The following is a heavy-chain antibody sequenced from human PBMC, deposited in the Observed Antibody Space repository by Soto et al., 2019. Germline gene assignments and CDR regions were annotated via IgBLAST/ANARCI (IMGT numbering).Heavy chain of an antibody. Sequence: PGGSLRLSCAAAGLPFSNYSVTWVRPATGKGLEWVSTISGSGGSTYYADSVKGRFTISRDNSKNTLYLQMNSLRAEDTAVYYCAKDQGSSWYEIDYWGQGTLVTVSS. V-gene: IGHV3-23*01. CDR1: GLPFSNYS. CDR2: ISGSGGST. J-gene: IGHJ4*02. D-gene: IGHD6-13*01. CDR3: AKDQGSSWYEIDY.